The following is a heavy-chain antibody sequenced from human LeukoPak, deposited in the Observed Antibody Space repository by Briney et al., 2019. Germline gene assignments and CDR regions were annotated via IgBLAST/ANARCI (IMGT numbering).Heavy chain of an antibody. V-gene: IGHV1-69*04. D-gene: IGHD2-8*01. Sequence: PSASVKVSCKASGGTFSSYTISWVRQAPGQGLEWMGRIIPILGIANYAQKFQGRVTITADKSTSTAYMELSSLRSEDTAVYYCARDSPFMLQPNWFDPWGQGTLVTVSS. J-gene: IGHJ5*02. CDR1: GGTFSSYT. CDR3: ARDSPFMLQPNWFDP. CDR2: IIPILGIA.